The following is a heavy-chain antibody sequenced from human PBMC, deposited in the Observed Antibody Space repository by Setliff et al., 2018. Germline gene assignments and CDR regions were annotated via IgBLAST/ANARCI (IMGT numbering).Heavy chain of an antibody. J-gene: IGHJ5*02. CDR2: ISAYNANT. CDR3: ARDKAKWLVFNRWFDP. Sequence: ASVKVSCKASGYTFTSYGISWVRQAPGQGLEWMGWISAYNANTNYAQKLQGRVTMTTDTSTGTAYMELRSLRSDDTAVYYCARDKAKWLVFNRWFDPWGQGTLVTVSS. CDR1: GYTFTSYG. D-gene: IGHD6-19*01. V-gene: IGHV1-18*01.